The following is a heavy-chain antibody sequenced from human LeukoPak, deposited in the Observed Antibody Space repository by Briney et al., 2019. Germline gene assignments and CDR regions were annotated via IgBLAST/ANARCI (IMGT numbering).Heavy chain of an antibody. D-gene: IGHD1-26*01. Sequence: PSETLFLTCTVSGGSISSYYWSWIRQPPGKGLEWIGYVYYSGSTSYNPSLKSRVTISVDTSKNQFSLKLSSVTAADAAVYYCARGPGSGTYWAFDYWGQGTLVTVSS. CDR1: GGSISSYY. CDR2: VYYSGST. CDR3: ARGPGSGTYWAFDY. V-gene: IGHV4-59*01. J-gene: IGHJ4*02.